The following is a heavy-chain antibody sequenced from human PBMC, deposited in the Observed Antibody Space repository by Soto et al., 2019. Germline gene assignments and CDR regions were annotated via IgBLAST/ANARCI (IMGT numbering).Heavy chain of an antibody. CDR2: IIPILGIA. J-gene: IGHJ4*02. D-gene: IGHD3-22*01. CDR1: GGTFSSYT. Sequence: QVQLVQSGAEVKKPGSSVKVSCKASGGTFSSYTISWVRQAPGQGLDWMGRIIPILGIANYAQKFQGRVTITAEKSTSTAYMELSSLRSEDTAVYYCASRYDSCAYWGQGNLVTVSS. V-gene: IGHV1-69*02. CDR3: ASRYDSCAY.